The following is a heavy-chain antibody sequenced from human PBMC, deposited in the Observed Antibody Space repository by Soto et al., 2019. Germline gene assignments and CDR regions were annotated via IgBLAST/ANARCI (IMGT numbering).Heavy chain of an antibody. CDR2: INPATGAA. CDR1: GYPVTAYY. Sequence: QLHLVQSGAVVKKPGASVTVSCSASGYPVTAYYMHWVRQAPGRGLEWMGGINPATGAAKYTQTFQGRDTKTRDTYTSTVFMELGGLTSEDTAVFYCARGGGVGVAGSAAFDMWGQGTLVTVSS. V-gene: IGHV1-2*02. D-gene: IGHD3-3*01. J-gene: IGHJ3*02. CDR3: ARGGGVGVAGSAAFDM.